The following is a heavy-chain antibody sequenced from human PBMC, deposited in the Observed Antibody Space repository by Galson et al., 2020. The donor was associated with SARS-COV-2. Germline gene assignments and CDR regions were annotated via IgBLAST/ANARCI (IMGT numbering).Heavy chain of an antibody. D-gene: IGHD6-19*01. CDR3: ARDGQLSSGWAFDY. CDR2: IFYDGSDK. Sequence: GESLKISCAAPGFTFSSHAIHWVRPAPGKGLEWVAQIFYDGSDKYYGDSVKGRFTIPRDSSKNMVYLQMNNLKVDDTAVYYCARDGQLSSGWAFDYWGQGTLVTVSS. J-gene: IGHJ4*02. CDR1: GFTFSSHA. V-gene: IGHV3-33*01.